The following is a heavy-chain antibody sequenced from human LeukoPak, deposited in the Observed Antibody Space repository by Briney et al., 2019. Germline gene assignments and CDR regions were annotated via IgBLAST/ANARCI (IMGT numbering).Heavy chain of an antibody. D-gene: IGHD3-22*01. V-gene: IGHV4-34*01. CDR2: INHSGST. CDR3: ARGVTRIAEQPKKQNWFDP. Sequence: SETLSLTCAVYGGSFSGYYWSWLRQPPGKGLEWIGEINHSGSTNYNPSLKSRVTISVDTSKNQFSLKLSSVTATDTAVYYCARGVTRIAEQPKKQNWFDPWGQGTLVTVSS. CDR1: GGSFSGYY. J-gene: IGHJ5*02.